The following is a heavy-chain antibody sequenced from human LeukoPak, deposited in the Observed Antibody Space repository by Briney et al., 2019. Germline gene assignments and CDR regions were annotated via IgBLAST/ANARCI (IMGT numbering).Heavy chain of an antibody. J-gene: IGHJ5*02. Sequence: ASVKVSCKASGYTFTGYYMHWVRQAPGQGLEWMGWINPNSGGTNYAQKFQGWVTMTRDTSISTAYMELSRLRSDDTAVYYCARGRIGHDYGDYGAIFDPWGQGTLVTVSS. D-gene: IGHD4-17*01. CDR3: ARGRIGHDYGDYGAIFDP. V-gene: IGHV1-2*04. CDR1: GYTFTGYY. CDR2: INPNSGGT.